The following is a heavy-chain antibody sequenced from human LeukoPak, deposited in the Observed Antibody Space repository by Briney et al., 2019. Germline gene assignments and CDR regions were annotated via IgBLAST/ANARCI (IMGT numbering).Heavy chain of an antibody. V-gene: IGHV7-4-1*02. CDR3: AREILRLDI. Sequence: ASVKVSRKSSGYSFTSHSRSWVRQAPGQGLEWMGWINTNTGKPTYAQGFTGRFVFSVDTSVSTAYLQISSLTTEDTAVYYCAREILRLDIWGQGTMVTVSS. CDR1: GYSFTSHS. CDR2: INTNTGKP. J-gene: IGHJ3*02.